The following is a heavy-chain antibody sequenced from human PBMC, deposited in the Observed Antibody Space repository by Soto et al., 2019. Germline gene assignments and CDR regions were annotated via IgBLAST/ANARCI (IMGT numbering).Heavy chain of an antibody. D-gene: IGHD1-26*01. J-gene: IGHJ6*03. CDR3: AKGNSPYYYYYMDV. V-gene: IGHV3-23*01. CDR1: GFTFSTFA. Sequence: EVQVLESGGGLEQPGGSLRLSCAASGFTFSTFAMSWVRRAPGKGLDWVSAISGSGGSTYFADSAKGRFTISRDNSKNTLYLQMNSLRAEDTAVYLCAKGNSPYYYYYMDVWGQGTTVTVS. CDR2: ISGSGGST.